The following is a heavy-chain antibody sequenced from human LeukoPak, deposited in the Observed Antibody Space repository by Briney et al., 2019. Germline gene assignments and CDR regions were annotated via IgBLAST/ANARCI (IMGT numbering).Heavy chain of an antibody. D-gene: IGHD3-22*01. J-gene: IGHJ4*02. CDR1: GFTFSSYW. V-gene: IGHV3-7*01. CDR3: ARDLYRIVVVPHYFDY. Sequence: GGSLRLSCAASGFTFSSYWMSWVRQAPGKGLEWVANIKQDGSEKYYVDSVKGRFTISRDNAKNSLYLQMNSVRAEDTAVYYCARDLYRIVVVPHYFDYWGQGTLVTVSS. CDR2: IKQDGSEK.